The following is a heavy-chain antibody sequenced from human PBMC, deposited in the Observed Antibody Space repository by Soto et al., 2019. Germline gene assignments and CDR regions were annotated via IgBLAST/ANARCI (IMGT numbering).Heavy chain of an antibody. CDR3: ASLVGVTDY. Sequence: EVQLAESGGGLVQPGGSLRLSCAASGFTFSSYWMHWVRQAPGKGLVWVSRLNSDGTTTTYADSVKGRFTISRDNAKNRLYLQMNSLRAEDTAVYYCASLVGVTDYWGQGTLVTVSS. CDR1: GFTFSSYW. D-gene: IGHD1-26*01. J-gene: IGHJ4*02. CDR2: LNSDGTTT. V-gene: IGHV3-74*01.